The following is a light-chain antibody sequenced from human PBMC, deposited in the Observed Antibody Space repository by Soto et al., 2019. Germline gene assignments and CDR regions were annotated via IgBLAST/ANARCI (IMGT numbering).Light chain of an antibody. CDR3: MQALQSPRT. V-gene: IGKV2-28*01. CDR2: LGS. CDR1: QSLLHRDRYNY. Sequence: DIVMTQSPLSLPVTPGESASISCRSSQSLLHRDRYNYLDWYLQKPGQSPRLLIYLGSNRASGVPDRFSGSGSGTDFTLKIDRVEAEDVGVYYCMQALQSPRTFGQGTKVEIK. J-gene: IGKJ1*01.